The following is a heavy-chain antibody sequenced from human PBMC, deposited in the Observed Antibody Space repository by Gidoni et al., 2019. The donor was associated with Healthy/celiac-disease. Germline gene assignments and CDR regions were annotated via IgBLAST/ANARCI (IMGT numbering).Heavy chain of an antibody. CDR1: GGSFSGYY. CDR3: ARGWIAVAGSRTYDAFDV. D-gene: IGHD6-19*01. CDR2: INHSGST. V-gene: IGHV4-34*01. Sequence: QVQLQQWGAGLLKPSETLSLTCAVYGGSFSGYYWSWIRQPPGKGLEWIGEINHSGSTNYNPSLKSRVTISVDTSKNQFSLKLSSVTAADTAVYYCARGWIAVAGSRTYDAFDVWGQGTMVTVSS. J-gene: IGHJ3*01.